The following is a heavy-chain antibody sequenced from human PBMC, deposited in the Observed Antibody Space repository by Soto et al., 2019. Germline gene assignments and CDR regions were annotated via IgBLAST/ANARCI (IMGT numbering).Heavy chain of an antibody. CDR3: ARDLEYSNPDVDDY. D-gene: IGHD4-4*01. CDR2: IKQDGSEK. V-gene: IGHV3-7*01. Sequence: GGSLRLSCAASGFTFSSYWMSWVRQAPGKGLEWVANIKQDGSEKYYVDSVKGRFTISRDNAKNSLYLQMNSLRAEETAVYYCARDLEYSNPDVDDYWGQGTLVTVSS. CDR1: GFTFSSYW. J-gene: IGHJ4*02.